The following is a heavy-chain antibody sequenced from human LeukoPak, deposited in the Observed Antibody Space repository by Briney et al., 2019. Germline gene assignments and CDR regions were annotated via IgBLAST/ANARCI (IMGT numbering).Heavy chain of an antibody. J-gene: IGHJ4*02. CDR2: IYYSGST. Sequence: SETLSLTCTVSGGSISSYYWSWIRRPPGKGLEWIGYIYYSGSTNYNPSLKSRVTISVDTSRNQFSLKLSSVTAADTAVYYCARTVYDFWSGYYTAGRSGYYFDYWGQGTLVTVSS. V-gene: IGHV4-59*01. CDR1: GGSISSYY. CDR3: ARTVYDFWSGYYTAGRSGYYFDY. D-gene: IGHD3-3*01.